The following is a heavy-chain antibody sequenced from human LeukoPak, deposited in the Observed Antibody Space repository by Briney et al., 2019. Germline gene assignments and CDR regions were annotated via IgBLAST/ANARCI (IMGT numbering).Heavy chain of an antibody. Sequence: ASVKGSCKASGYTFTSYGISWVRQAPGQGLEWMGWISAYNGNTSYAQKLQGRVTMTTDTSTSTAYMELRSLRSDDTAVYYCARVGSKGFLEWLGNYYMDVWGKGTTVTVSS. CDR1: GYTFTSYG. D-gene: IGHD3-3*01. J-gene: IGHJ6*03. V-gene: IGHV1-18*01. CDR3: ARVGSKGFLEWLGNYYMDV. CDR2: ISAYNGNT.